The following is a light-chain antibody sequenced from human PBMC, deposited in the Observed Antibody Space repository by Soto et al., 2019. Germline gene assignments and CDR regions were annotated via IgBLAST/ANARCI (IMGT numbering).Light chain of an antibody. CDR2: GAS. V-gene: IGKV1-39*01. J-gene: IGKJ3*01. Sequence: DIQMTQSPSSLSASVGDRVTISCRASQNIRSFLHWYQQKPGKAPNLLIYGASSLQSGVPSRFSGSGSGTDFTLTISSLQPEDFAVYYCQQRYSTPPTFGPGTTVDIK. CDR1: QNIRSF. CDR3: QQRYSTPPT.